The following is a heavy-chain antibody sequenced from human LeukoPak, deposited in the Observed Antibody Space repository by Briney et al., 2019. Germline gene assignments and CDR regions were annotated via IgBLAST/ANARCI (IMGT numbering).Heavy chain of an antibody. CDR1: GFTFSDYY. Sequence: PGGSLRLSCAASGFTFSDYYMSWIRQAPGKGLEWVSYISSSGSTTYYADSVKGRFTISRDSSKNTLYLQMNSLRAEYTAVYYCARGGRQLVVFRRGGQGPLVTVSS. CDR3: ARGGRQLVVFRR. J-gene: IGHJ4*02. V-gene: IGHV3-11*01. D-gene: IGHD6-13*01. CDR2: ISSSGSTT.